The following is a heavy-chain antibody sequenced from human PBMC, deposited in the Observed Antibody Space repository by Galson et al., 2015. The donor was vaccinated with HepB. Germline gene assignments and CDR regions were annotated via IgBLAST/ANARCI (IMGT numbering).Heavy chain of an antibody. CDR3: ARNSGNNYRYFFKS. J-gene: IGHJ5*02. V-gene: IGHV3-23*01. D-gene: IGHD1-26*01. CDR1: GFTFSNFA. Sequence: SLRLSCAASGFTFSNFALSRVRQAPGKGLEWVSVIGWSGGTTYYADSVKGRFTISRDNSKNTLYLQMNSLRAEDTAVYFCARNSGNNYRYFFKSWGQGTMVTVSS. CDR2: IGWSGGTT.